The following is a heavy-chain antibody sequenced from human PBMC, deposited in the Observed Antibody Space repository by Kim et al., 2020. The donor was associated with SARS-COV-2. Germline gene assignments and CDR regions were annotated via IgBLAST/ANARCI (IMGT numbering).Heavy chain of an antibody. J-gene: IGHJ5*02. V-gene: IGHV4-39*07. CDR3: ARLGGAYYDILTGYYNWFDP. D-gene: IGHD3-9*01. Sequence: RVTISVDTSKNQFSLKLSSVTAADTAVYYCARLGGAYYDILTGYYNWFDPWGQGTLVTVSS.